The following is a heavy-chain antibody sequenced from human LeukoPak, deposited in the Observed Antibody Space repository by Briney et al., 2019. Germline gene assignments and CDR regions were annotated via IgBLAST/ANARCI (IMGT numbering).Heavy chain of an antibody. CDR3: ARRLAYYYDSSGPGPYAFDI. V-gene: IGHV4-34*01. Sequence: SETRSLTCAVYGGSFSGYYWSWIRQPPGKGLEWIGEINHSGSTNYNPSLKSRVTISVDTSKNQFSLKLSSVTAADTAVYYCARRLAYYYDSSGPGPYAFDIWGQGTMVTVSS. J-gene: IGHJ3*02. D-gene: IGHD3-22*01. CDR1: GGSFSGYY. CDR2: INHSGST.